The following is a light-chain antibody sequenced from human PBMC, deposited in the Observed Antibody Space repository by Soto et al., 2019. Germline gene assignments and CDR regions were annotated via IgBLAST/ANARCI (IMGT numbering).Light chain of an antibody. CDR1: QTVGSN. J-gene: IGKJ4*01. CDR3: RQYNNWPPGT. Sequence: EMVMTQSPATLSVSPGERVTLSCRASQTVGSNLAWYQQKPGQAPRLLIYVASTRVTGITARFSGSGSGTELTLTISSLQTEDFAVYYCRQYNNWPPGTFGGGTKVEIK. V-gene: IGKV3-15*01. CDR2: VAS.